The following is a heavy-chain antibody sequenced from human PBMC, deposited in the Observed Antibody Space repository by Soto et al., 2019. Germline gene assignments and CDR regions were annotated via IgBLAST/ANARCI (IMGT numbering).Heavy chain of an antibody. CDR3: AKDLRFLEWTPY. Sequence: EVQLLESGGGLVQPGGSLRLSCAASGFTFSSYAMSWVCQAPGKGLEWVSAISGSGGSTYYADSVKGRFTISRDNSKNTLYLQMNSLRAEDTAVYYCAKDLRFLEWTPYWGQGTLVTVSS. CDR2: ISGSGGST. D-gene: IGHD3-3*01. V-gene: IGHV3-23*01. CDR1: GFTFSSYA. J-gene: IGHJ4*02.